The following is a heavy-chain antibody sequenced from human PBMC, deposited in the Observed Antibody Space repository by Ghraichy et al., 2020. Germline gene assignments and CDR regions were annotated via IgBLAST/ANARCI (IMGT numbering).Heavy chain of an antibody. J-gene: IGHJ4*02. Sequence: GGSLRLSCAASGFTFNNYAMHWVRQAPGKGLEWVSAISDNGAKTYYADSVKGRFTISRDNSKNTLYLQMNSLRAEDTAVYYCAKRSFYSSSEYYFDYWGQGTVVTV. CDR1: GFTFNNYA. CDR3: AKRSFYSSSEYYFDY. V-gene: IGHV3-23*01. D-gene: IGHD6-13*01. CDR2: ISDNGAKT.